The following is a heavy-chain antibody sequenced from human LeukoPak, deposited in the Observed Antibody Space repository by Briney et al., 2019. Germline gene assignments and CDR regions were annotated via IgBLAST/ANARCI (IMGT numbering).Heavy chain of an antibody. V-gene: IGHV4-30-4*01. CDR2: IYYSGST. Sequence: PSQTLSLTCTVSGGSISSGDYYWSWIRQPPGKGLECIGYIYYSGSTYYNPSLKSRVTISVDTSKNQFSLKLSSVTAADTAVYYCARVGWDYGSGSYYFGYWGQGTLVTVSS. CDR1: GGSISSGDYY. D-gene: IGHD3-10*01. J-gene: IGHJ4*02. CDR3: ARVGWDYGSGSYYFGY.